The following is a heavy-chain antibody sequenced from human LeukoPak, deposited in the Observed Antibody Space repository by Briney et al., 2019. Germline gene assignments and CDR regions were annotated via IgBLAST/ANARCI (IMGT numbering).Heavy chain of an antibody. CDR1: GFIFTNAW. V-gene: IGHV3-15*01. J-gene: IGHJ4*02. Sequence: GGPLRLSCAASGFIFTNAWMSWVRQAPGKGLEWVGRIKRQSDGGTTDYAAPVKGRFTISRDDSQNTLYLQMYSLKTEDTAVYYCGRALGSPLDYWGQGTLVTVSS. D-gene: IGHD1-26*01. CDR2: IKRQSDGGTT. CDR3: GRALGSPLDY.